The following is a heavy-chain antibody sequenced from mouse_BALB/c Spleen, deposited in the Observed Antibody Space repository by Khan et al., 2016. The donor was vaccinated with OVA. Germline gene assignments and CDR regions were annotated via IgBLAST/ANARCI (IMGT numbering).Heavy chain of an antibody. J-gene: IGHJ2*01. CDR1: GYSFTGYF. Sequence: VQLKQSGPELVKPGASVKISCKASGYSFTGYFMNWVMQSHGKSLEWIGRINPHVGETLSNPKFKGKAKLTVDESSSTAHMELRSLASEDSAVYYCARVYRSDFDYWGQGTTLTVSS. D-gene: IGHD1-1*01. CDR3: ARVYRSDFDY. V-gene: IGHV1-20*02. CDR2: INPHVGET.